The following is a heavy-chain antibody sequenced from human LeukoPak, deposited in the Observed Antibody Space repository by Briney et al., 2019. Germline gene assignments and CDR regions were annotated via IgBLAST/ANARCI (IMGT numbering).Heavy chain of an antibody. J-gene: IGHJ4*02. CDR3: AREVVAAAGTVDY. D-gene: IGHD6-13*01. Sequence: SETLSLTCAVYGGSFNDYYWSWIRQPPGKGLEWIGEINHSGSTNYNPSLKSRVTISVDTSKNQVSLGLSSVTAADTAVYYCAREVVAAAGTVDYWGQGTLVTVSS. CDR2: INHSGST. V-gene: IGHV4-34*01. CDR1: GGSFNDYY.